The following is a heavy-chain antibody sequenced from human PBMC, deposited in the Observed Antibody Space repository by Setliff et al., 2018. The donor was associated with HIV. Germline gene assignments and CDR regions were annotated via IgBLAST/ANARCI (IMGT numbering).Heavy chain of an antibody. CDR2: IYPGDSDT. Sequence: PGESLKISCKGYGYSFTNYWIGWVRQMPGKGLEWMGIIYPGDSDTRYSPSFQGQVTISADKSISTAYLQWSSLKASDTAMYYCARLSGLYYYGTSGYYYGHYFDYWGQGTLVTVSS. J-gene: IGHJ4*02. CDR3: ARLSGLYYYGTSGYYYGHYFDY. V-gene: IGHV5-51*01. D-gene: IGHD3-22*01. CDR1: GYSFTNYW.